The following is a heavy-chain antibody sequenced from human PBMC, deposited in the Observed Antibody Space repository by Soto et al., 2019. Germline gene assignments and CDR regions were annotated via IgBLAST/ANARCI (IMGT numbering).Heavy chain of an antibody. CDR1: GLPFSSYN. V-gene: IGHV3-21*01. Sequence: GAAVRLSCAASGLPFSSYNMNWVRQAPGKGLEWFASISASGSIYYADSLKGRFNISRDNDKNSLYLQMKSLRAEDTAVYYCARDDGGYSYGRLQYHFDSWGKG. D-gene: IGHD5-18*01. CDR2: ISASGSI. J-gene: IGHJ4*02. CDR3: ARDDGGYSYGRLQYHFDS.